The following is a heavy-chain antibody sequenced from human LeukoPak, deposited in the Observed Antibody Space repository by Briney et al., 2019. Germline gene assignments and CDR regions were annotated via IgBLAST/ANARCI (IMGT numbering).Heavy chain of an antibody. J-gene: IGHJ5*01. CDR2: IRYDGSNK. V-gene: IGHV3-30*02. CDR3: ARARRSGGITMVRGVKDRGWFDS. Sequence: GGSLRLSCAASGFTFSSYAMHWVRQAPGKGLEWVTFIRYDGSNKYYADSVKGRFTISRDNSKNTLYLQMNSLRAEDTAVFYCARARRSGGITMVRGVKDRGWFDSWGQGILVTVSS. CDR1: GFTFSSYA. D-gene: IGHD3-10*01.